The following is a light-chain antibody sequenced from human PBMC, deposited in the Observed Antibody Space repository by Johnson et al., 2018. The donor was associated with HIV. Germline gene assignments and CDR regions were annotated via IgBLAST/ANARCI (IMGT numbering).Light chain of an antibody. CDR1: SSNIGNKY. V-gene: IGLV1-51*01. CDR2: DNN. J-gene: IGLJ1*01. CDR3: GTWDSSLSAYV. Sequence: QSVLTQPPSVSAAPRQKVTISCSGSSSNIGNKYVSWYQLLPGTAPKLLIYDNNKRPSGIPDRFSGSKSGTSATLGITGLQTGDEADYYCGTWDSSLSAYVFGTGTKVTVL.